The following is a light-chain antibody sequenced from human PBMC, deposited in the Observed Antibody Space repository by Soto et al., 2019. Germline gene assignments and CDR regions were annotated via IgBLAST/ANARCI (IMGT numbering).Light chain of an antibody. CDR3: QQYSRSRT. CDR1: QSVSSNH. V-gene: IGKV3-20*01. J-gene: IGKJ1*01. CDR2: GGS. Sequence: DIVLTQSPGTLSLSPGERATLSWRASQSVSSNHLAWYQQKPGQAPRLLIYGGSSRAPGIPVRFSGSGSETDFTLTITRLEPEDFAVYYCQQYSRSRTFGQGTKVDIK.